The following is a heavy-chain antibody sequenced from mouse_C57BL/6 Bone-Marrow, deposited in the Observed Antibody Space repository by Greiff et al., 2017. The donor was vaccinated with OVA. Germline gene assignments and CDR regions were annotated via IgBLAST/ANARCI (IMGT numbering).Heavy chain of an antibody. CDR3: ARKGLNFDY. V-gene: IGHV1-50*01. J-gene: IGHJ2*01. CDR2: IDPSDSYT. D-gene: IGHD3-1*01. Sequence: QVHVKQSGAELVKPGASVKLSCKASGYTFTSYWMQWVKQRPGQGLEWIGEIDPSDSYTNYNQKFKGKATLTVDTSSSTAYMQLSSLTSEDSAVYYCARKGLNFDYWGQGTTLTVSS. CDR1: GYTFTSYW.